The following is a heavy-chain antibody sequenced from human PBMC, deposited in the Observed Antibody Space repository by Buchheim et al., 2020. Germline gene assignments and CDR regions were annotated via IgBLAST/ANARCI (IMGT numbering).Heavy chain of an antibody. J-gene: IGHJ6*02. CDR2: IYTSGST. V-gene: IGHV4-61*02. CDR3: ARGDITIFGVVMRYYYYGMDV. D-gene: IGHD3-3*01. Sequence: QVQLQESGPGLVKPSQTLSLPCTVSGGSISSGSYYWSWIRQPAGKGLEWIGRIYTSGSTNYNPSLKSRVTISVDTSKNQFSLKLSSVTAADTAVYYCARGDITIFGVVMRYYYYGMDVWGQGTT. CDR1: GGSISSGSYY.